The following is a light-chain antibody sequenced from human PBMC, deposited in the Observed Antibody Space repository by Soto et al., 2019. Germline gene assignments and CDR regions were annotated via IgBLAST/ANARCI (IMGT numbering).Light chain of an antibody. J-gene: IGKJ4*01. Sequence: DIQVTQYPSSLSASVGDRVTITCRASQCIKNTFACYQQKPGEIPKLLIYAASTLESGIPPRFSGRGSGTDFTLPINNLQPEDVATNYCHRYYNPPFTFGGGPRVEIK. V-gene: IGKV1-27*01. CDR1: QCIKNT. CDR2: AAS. CDR3: HRYYNPPFT.